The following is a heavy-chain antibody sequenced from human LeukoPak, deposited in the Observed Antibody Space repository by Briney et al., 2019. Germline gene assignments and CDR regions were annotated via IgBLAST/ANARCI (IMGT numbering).Heavy chain of an antibody. J-gene: IGHJ4*02. V-gene: IGHV3-11*01. D-gene: IGHD4-11*01. CDR1: GFTFSDYY. CDR2: ISSSGSNI. CDR3: ARGQYSFDY. Sequence: PGGSLRLSCAASGFTFSDYYMTWIRQAPGKGLEWVSYISSSGSNINYADSVKGRFTISRDSAKNSLYLQMNSLRAEDTAVFYCARGQYSFDYWGQGTLVTVSS.